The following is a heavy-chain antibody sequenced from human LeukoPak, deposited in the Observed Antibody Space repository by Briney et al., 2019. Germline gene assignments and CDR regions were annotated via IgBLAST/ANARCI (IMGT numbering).Heavy chain of an antibody. CDR1: GFTFSSYA. J-gene: IGHJ4*02. D-gene: IGHD6-13*01. CDR3: AKGTGYSSSWCHY. V-gene: IGHV3-23*01. Sequence: GGSLRLSCAASGFTFSSYAMSWVRQAPGKGLEWVSAISGSGGSTYYADSVKGRFTISRDNSKNTLYLQMNSLRAEGTAVYYCAKGTGYSSSWCHYWGQGTLVTVSS. CDR2: ISGSGGST.